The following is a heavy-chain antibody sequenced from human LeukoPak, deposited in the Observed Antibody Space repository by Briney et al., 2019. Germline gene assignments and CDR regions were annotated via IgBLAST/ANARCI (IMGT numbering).Heavy chain of an antibody. CDR1: GGSFSGYY. V-gene: IGHV4-34*01. CDR2: INHSGST. Sequence: SETLSLTCAVYGGSFSGYYWSWIRQPPGKGLEWIGEINHSGSTSYNPSLKSRVTISVDTSKNQFSLKLSSVSAADTAVYYCARTARGIAALPYYYYYMDVWGKGTTVTVSS. D-gene: IGHD6-6*01. J-gene: IGHJ6*03. CDR3: ARTARGIAALPYYYYYMDV.